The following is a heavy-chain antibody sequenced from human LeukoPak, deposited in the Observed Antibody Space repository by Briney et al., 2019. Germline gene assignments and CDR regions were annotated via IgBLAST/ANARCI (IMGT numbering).Heavy chain of an antibody. V-gene: IGHV3-48*03. CDR3: ARDPGCGGDCRGGPFDY. D-gene: IGHD2-21*02. CDR1: GFTFSSYE. J-gene: IGHJ4*02. Sequence: GGSLRLSCAASGFTFSSYEMNWVRQAPGKGLEWASYISSSGSTIYYADSVKGRFTISRDNAKNSLYLQMNSLRAEDTAVYYCARDPGCGGDCRGGPFDYWGQGTLVTVSS. CDR2: ISSSGSTI.